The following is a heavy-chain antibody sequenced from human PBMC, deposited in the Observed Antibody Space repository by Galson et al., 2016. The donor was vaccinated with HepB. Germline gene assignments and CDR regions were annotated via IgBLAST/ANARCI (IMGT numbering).Heavy chain of an antibody. CDR3: ARRTGFGARFDY. J-gene: IGHJ4*02. D-gene: IGHD3-10*01. CDR1: GYSFTSYY. CDR2: IGPSDSYT. V-gene: IGHV5-10-1*01. Sequence: QSGAEVKKPGESLRISCKGSGYSFTSYYINWVRQMPGKGLEWMGNIGPSDSYTNYSPSFQGHVTISADKSITTAYLQWSSLKASDTAMYYCARRTGFGARFDYGGQGTLVTVST.